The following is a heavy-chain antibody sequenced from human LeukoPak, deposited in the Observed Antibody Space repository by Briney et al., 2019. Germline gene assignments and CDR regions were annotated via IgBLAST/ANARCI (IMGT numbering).Heavy chain of an antibody. Sequence: GESLKISCKGSGYSFTSYWISWVRQMPGKGLEWMGRIDPSDSYTNYSPSFQGHVTISADKSISTAYLQWSSLKASDTAMYYCARRPFCSSTSCYTSWFDPWGQGTLVTASS. CDR3: ARRPFCSSTSCYTSWFDP. V-gene: IGHV5-10-1*01. J-gene: IGHJ5*02. CDR1: GYSFTSYW. CDR2: IDPSDSYT. D-gene: IGHD2-2*02.